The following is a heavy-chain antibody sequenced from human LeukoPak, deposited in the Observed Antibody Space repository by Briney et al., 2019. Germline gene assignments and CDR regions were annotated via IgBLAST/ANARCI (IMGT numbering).Heavy chain of an antibody. J-gene: IGHJ4*02. D-gene: IGHD4-11*01. Sequence: QPGGSLRLSCVASGDTLSGYGMNWVRQAPGKGLEWISSISSSTTTTYYADSVRGRFTISRDSAKNSLYLHMNSLRAEDTAIYYCARGYSNPPLEYWGQGTPVTVSS. CDR2: ISSSTTTT. CDR1: GDTLSGYG. V-gene: IGHV3-48*01. CDR3: ARGYSNPPLEY.